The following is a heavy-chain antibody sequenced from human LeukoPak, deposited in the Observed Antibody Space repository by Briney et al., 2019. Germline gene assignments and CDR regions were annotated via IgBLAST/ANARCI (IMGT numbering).Heavy chain of an antibody. D-gene: IGHD3-22*01. Sequence: SETLSLTCTVSGGSISSGDYYWSWIRQPPGKGLDWIGYIYYSGSTYYNPSLKSRVTISVDTSKNQFSLKLSSVTAADTAVYYCARGFSGYYYGSFDYWGQGTLVTVSS. V-gene: IGHV4-30-4*08. CDR1: GGSISSGDYY. CDR3: ARGFSGYYYGSFDY. CDR2: IYYSGST. J-gene: IGHJ4*02.